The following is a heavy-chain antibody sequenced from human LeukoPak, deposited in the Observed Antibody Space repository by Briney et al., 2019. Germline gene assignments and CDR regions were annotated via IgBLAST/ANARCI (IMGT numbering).Heavy chain of an antibody. CDR2: IRSKAYGGTT. CDR3: TRGGSSWYDVGNWFDP. V-gene: IGHV3-49*04. J-gene: IGHJ5*02. Sequence: PGRSLRLSCTASGFTFGDYAMSWVRQAPGKGLEWVGFIRSKAYGGTTEYAASVKGRFTISRDDSKSIAYLQMNSLKTEDTAVYYCTRGGSSWYDVGNWFDPWGQGTLVTVSS. D-gene: IGHD6-13*01. CDR1: GFTFGDYA.